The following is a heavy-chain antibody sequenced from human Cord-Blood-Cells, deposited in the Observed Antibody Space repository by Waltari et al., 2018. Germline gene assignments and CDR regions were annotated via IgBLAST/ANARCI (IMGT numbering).Heavy chain of an antibody. CDR2: IYHSGST. Sequence: QVQLQESGPGLVKPSETLSLTCTVSGYSISSGYYWGWIRQPPGKGLEWIGSIYHSGSTYDNPSLKSRVTISVDTSKNQFSLKLSSVTAADTAVYYCARDQAGGIEQLVDYWGQGTLVTVSS. D-gene: IGHD6-6*01. V-gene: IGHV4-38-2*02. CDR3: ARDQAGGIEQLVDY. J-gene: IGHJ4*02. CDR1: GYSISSGYY.